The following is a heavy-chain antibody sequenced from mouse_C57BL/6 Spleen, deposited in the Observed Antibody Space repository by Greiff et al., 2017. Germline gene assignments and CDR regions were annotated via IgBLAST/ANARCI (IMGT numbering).Heavy chain of an antibody. J-gene: IGHJ2*01. CDR1: GYTFTSYW. V-gene: IGHV1-50*01. Sequence: QVQLQQPGAELVKPGASVKLSCKASGYTFTSYWMQWVKQRPGQGLEWIGEIDPSDSYTNYNQKFKGKATLTVDTSSSTAYMQLSSLTSEDSAVYYCARKGLLPGYSNLFDYGGQGTTLTVSS. CDR2: IDPSDSYT. D-gene: IGHD2-5*01. CDR3: ARKGLLPGYSNLFDY.